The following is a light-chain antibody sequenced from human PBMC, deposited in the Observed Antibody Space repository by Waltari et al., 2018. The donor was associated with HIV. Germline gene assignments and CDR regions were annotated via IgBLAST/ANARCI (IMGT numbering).Light chain of an antibody. Sequence: QSALSQPASVSGSFGQSITISCTGTSSHVGGYQYVSWYQQQPGKAPKLLISEVSNRPSGVSSRFSGSKSGNTASLTIFWLQAEDEADYYCSSYTSRDTVVFGGGTKLTVV. J-gene: IGLJ2*01. CDR2: EVS. V-gene: IGLV2-14*03. CDR3: SSYTSRDTVV. CDR1: SSHVGGYQY.